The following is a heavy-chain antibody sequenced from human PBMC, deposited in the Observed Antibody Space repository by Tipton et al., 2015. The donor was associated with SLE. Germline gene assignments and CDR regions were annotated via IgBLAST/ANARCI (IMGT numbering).Heavy chain of an antibody. CDR3: GRGSHYGSGSYDFDY. J-gene: IGHJ4*02. CDR2: VYHSGST. CDR1: GYSISSGYY. V-gene: IGHV4-38-2*02. D-gene: IGHD3-10*01. Sequence: TLSLTCTVSGYSISSGYYWGWIRQPPGKGLEWIGSVYHSGSTNYNPSLKSRVIISVDTSKKQFSLKLSSVTAADTAVYYCGRGSHYGSGSYDFDYWGQGTLVTVSS.